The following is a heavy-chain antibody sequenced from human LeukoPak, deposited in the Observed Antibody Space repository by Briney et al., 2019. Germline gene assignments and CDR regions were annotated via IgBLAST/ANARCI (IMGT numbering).Heavy chain of an antibody. J-gene: IGHJ4*02. Sequence: PSETLSLTCTVSGGSISSSGYYWGWIRQPPGKGLEWIGEINHSGSTNYNPSLKSRVTISVDTSKNQFSLKLSSVTAADTAVYYCARRAWYRLWFGEFLFDYWGQGTLVTVSS. CDR2: INHSGST. CDR3: ARRAWYRLWFGEFLFDY. V-gene: IGHV4-39*07. CDR1: GGSISSSGYY. D-gene: IGHD3-10*01.